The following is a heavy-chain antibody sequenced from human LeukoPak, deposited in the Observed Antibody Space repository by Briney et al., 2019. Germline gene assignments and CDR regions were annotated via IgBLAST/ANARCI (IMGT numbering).Heavy chain of an antibody. D-gene: IGHD6-13*01. CDR2: VNPNSGNT. Sequence: ASVKVSCKASGYTFTSYDINWVRQATGQGLEWMGWVNPNSGNTGYAQKFQGRVTMTRNTSISTAYMELSSLRSEDTAVYYCARASRIAAAGNPHYYYMDVWGKGTTVTVSS. CDR3: ARASRIAAAGNPHYYYMDV. V-gene: IGHV1-8*01. CDR1: GYTFTSYD. J-gene: IGHJ6*03.